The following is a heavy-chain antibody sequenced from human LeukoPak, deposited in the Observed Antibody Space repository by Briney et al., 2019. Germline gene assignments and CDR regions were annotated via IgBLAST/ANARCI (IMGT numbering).Heavy chain of an antibody. CDR1: GFTFSSYA. CDR3: AKDPPNTVTTSRYFDY. V-gene: IGHV3-23*01. Sequence: GGSLRLSCAASGFTFSSYAMSWVRQAPGKGLEWVSAISGSGGSTYYADSVKGRFTISRDNSKNTLYLQMNSLRAEDTAVYYCAKDPPNTVTTSRYFDYWGQGTLVTVSS. D-gene: IGHD4-17*01. CDR2: ISGSGGST. J-gene: IGHJ4*02.